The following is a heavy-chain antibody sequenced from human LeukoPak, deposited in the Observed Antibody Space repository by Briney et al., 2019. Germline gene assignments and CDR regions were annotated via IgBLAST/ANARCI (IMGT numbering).Heavy chain of an antibody. CDR3: ATHPPSQFYFDF. D-gene: IGHD5-24*01. CDR2: INHIFGTA. J-gene: IGHJ4*02. V-gene: IGHV1-69*13. CDR1: GDTFSRYA. Sequence: SVKVSCKASGDTFSRYAISWVRQAPGQGLQWLGGINHIFGTASYAQKFQVRVTVIADESTSTAYMELTSLTSEDAAVYYCATHPPSQFYFDFWGQGTLVTVSS.